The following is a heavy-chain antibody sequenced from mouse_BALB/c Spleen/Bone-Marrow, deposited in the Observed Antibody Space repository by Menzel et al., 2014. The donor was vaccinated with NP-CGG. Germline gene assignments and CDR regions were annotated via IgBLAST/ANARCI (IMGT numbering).Heavy chain of an antibody. Sequence: VQLKESGPELVKPGASVKISCKASGYSFTGYFMNWVMQSHGKSLEWIGRTNPYNGDTFYNQKFKGKATLTVDKSSSTAHMELRSLASEDSAVYYCARSGYYGSSYFDYWGQGTTLTVSS. V-gene: IGHV1-20*02. D-gene: IGHD1-1*01. CDR2: TNPYNGDT. CDR1: GYSFTGYF. CDR3: ARSGYYGSSYFDY. J-gene: IGHJ2*01.